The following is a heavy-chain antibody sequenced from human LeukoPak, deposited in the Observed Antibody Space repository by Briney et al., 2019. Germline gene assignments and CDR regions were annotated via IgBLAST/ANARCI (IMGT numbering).Heavy chain of an antibody. CDR2: IRHDGSNK. D-gene: IGHD3-3*01. Sequence: PGGSLRLSCAASGFTFSSYAMSWVRQAPGKGLEWVAFIRHDGSNKYYADSVKGRFTISRDNSKNTLYLQMNSLRAEDTAVYYCAKELISSYPIPLEWSYAFDIWGQGTMVTVSS. J-gene: IGHJ3*02. CDR3: AKELISSYPIPLEWSYAFDI. V-gene: IGHV3-30*02. CDR1: GFTFSSYA.